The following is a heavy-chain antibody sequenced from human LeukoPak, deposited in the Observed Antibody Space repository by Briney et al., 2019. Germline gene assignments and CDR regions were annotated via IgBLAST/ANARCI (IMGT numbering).Heavy chain of an antibody. CDR3: ARHAPTGTPTIFDY. V-gene: IGHV4-4*09. Sequence: PSETLSLTCTVSGVSISSYYWSWIRQPPGKGLEWIGYIYTSGDTNYNPSLKSRVTISGDTSKNQFSLKLSSVTAANTAFYYCARHAPTGTPTIFDYWGQGTLVTVSS. CDR1: GVSISSYY. D-gene: IGHD1-1*01. CDR2: IYTSGDT. J-gene: IGHJ4*02.